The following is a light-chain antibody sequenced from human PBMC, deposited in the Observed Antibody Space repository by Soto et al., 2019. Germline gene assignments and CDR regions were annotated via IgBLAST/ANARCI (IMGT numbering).Light chain of an antibody. Sequence: EIGLTQSPGTLSLSPGERATLSCRASQSVSSSYLAWYQQKPGQAPRLLIYSASSRATGIPDRFSGSGSGTDFTLTISRLEAEDFAVYYCQQYGSSPRTFGQGTKVEIK. CDR3: QQYGSSPRT. V-gene: IGKV3-20*01. CDR1: QSVSSSY. J-gene: IGKJ1*01. CDR2: SAS.